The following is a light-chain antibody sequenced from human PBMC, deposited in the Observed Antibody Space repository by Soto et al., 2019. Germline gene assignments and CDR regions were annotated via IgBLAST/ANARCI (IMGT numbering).Light chain of an antibody. V-gene: IGKV3D-20*02. CDR1: QSLSSSY. Sequence: EIVLTQSTGTLSLSPGERATLSCRASQSLSSSYLVWYQQKPGQAPRLLIYDAYNRATGIPPRFSGSGSGTDFTLTISSLEPEDSAVYYCQQRHMWPITFGQGTRLDI. CDR2: DAY. J-gene: IGKJ5*01. CDR3: QQRHMWPIT.